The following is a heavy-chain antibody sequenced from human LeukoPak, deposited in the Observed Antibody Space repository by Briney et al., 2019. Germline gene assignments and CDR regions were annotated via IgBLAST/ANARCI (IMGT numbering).Heavy chain of an antibody. CDR2: IYHSGST. D-gene: IGHD6-19*01. Sequence: PSGTLSLTCAVSGGSISSSNWWSWVRQPPGKGLEWIGEIYHSGSTNYNPSLRSRVTISVDKSKNQFSLKLSSVTAADTAVYYCARVLGAVAGYYYYYGMDVWGQGTTVTVSS. V-gene: IGHV4-4*02. J-gene: IGHJ6*02. CDR3: ARVLGAVAGYYYYYGMDV. CDR1: GGSISSSNW.